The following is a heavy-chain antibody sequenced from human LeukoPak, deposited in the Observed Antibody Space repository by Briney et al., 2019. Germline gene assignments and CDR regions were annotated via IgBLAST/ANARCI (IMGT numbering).Heavy chain of an antibody. J-gene: IGHJ4*02. CDR3: AGISP. CDR1: GVTASSNY. Sequence: PGRSLRLSCAASGVTASSNYMSWVRHATGKGRGWVSGIYSGGSIYYADSVKGRFTISRDNSRSTLYLQMNSLRAEDTAVYDCAGISPWGQGTLVTVSS. CDR2: IYSGGSI. V-gene: IGHV3-66*01.